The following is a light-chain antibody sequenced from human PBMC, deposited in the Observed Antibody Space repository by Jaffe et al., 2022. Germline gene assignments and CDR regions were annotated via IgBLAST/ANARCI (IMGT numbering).Light chain of an antibody. CDR1: SSNIGNNY. CDR2: DNN. J-gene: IGLJ3*02. V-gene: IGLV1-51*01. Sequence: QSVLTQPPSVSAAPGQKVTISCSGSSSNIGNNYVSWYQQFPGTAPKLLIYDNNKRPSGIPDRFSGSKSGTSATLGITGLQTGDEAHYYCGTWDSSLSAGVFGGGTKLTVL. CDR3: GTWDSSLSAGV.